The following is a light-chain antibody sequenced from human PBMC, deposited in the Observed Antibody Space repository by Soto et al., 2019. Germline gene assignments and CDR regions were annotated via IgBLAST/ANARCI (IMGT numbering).Light chain of an antibody. CDR3: ILYTSSSTWV. CDR2: DVT. Sequence: QSALTQPPSVSGSPGQSVTISCTVTSSDVGDYEHVSWYQQAPGTAPKLIIFDVTNRPSGVPDRFSGSKSGNTPSLTIFGLQAEDEADYYCILYTSSSTWVFGGVTQLTVL. V-gene: IGLV2-18*01. J-gene: IGLJ3*02. CDR1: SSDVGDYEH.